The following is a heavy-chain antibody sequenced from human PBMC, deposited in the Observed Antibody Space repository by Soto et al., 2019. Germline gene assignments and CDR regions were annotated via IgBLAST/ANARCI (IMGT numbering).Heavy chain of an antibody. D-gene: IGHD3-10*01. CDR1: GFTFTNFY. V-gene: IGHV1-46*01. J-gene: IGHJ4*02. Sequence: ASVKVSCKTSGFTFTNFYLHWVRQAPGQGLEWMGVINPSGDSTTYAQKFQGRVTVTRDTSTSTLYMDLSSLSSEDTAVYYCARDWEFGYWGQGTLVTV. CDR2: INPSGDST. CDR3: ARDWEFGY.